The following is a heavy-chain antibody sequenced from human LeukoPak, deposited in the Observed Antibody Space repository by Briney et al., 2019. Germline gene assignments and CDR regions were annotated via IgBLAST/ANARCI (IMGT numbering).Heavy chain of an antibody. D-gene: IGHD2-8*01. CDR2: INHSGST. J-gene: IGHJ6*03. CDR3: ARCLKGKDRLIYYYYYMDV. V-gene: IGHV4-34*01. CDR1: GGSFSGYY. Sequence: SETLTLTCAVYGGSFSGYYWSWIRQPPGKGLEWIGEINHSGSTNYNPSLKSRVTISVDTSKNQFSLKLSSVTAADTAVYYCARCLKGKDRLIYYYYYMDVWGKGTTVTVSS.